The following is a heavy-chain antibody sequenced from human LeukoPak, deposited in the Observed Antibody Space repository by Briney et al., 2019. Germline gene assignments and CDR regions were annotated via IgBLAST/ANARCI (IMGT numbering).Heavy chain of an antibody. CDR2: IYISGST. Sequence: PSETLSLTCTVSGGSISSYDWSWIRQPAGKGLEWIGRIYISGSTSYNPSLKSRVTMSIDTSKNHFSLKLSSVTAADTAVYYCARDLSSGWYSDYYYYYMDVWGKGTTVTVSS. CDR1: GGSISSYD. D-gene: IGHD6-19*01. CDR3: ARDLSSGWYSDYYYYYMDV. J-gene: IGHJ6*03. V-gene: IGHV4-4*07.